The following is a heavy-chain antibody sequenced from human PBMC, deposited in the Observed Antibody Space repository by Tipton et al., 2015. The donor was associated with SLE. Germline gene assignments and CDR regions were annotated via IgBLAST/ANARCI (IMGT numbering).Heavy chain of an antibody. CDR3: ARDPVAGTG. Sequence: TLSLTCTVSGGSISSSSYYWSWIRQPPGKGLEWIGEINHSGSPNYNPSLKSRVTISVDTSKNQFSLKLSSVTAADTAVYYCARDPVAGTGWGQGTLVTVSS. D-gene: IGHD6-19*01. V-gene: IGHV4-39*07. J-gene: IGHJ4*02. CDR2: INHSGSP. CDR1: GGSISSSSYY.